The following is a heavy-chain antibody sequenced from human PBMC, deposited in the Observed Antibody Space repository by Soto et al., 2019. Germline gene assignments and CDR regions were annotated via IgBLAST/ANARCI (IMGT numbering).Heavy chain of an antibody. D-gene: IGHD5-18*01. CDR3: ARDPPDPAMVPTPRFEY. J-gene: IGHJ4*02. CDR2: ISSSGSTI. V-gene: IGHV3-11*01. Sequence: EGSLRLSCAASGFTFPDYYMSWIRQAPGKXLEWVSYISSSGSTIYYADSVKGRFTISRDNAKNSLYLQMNSLRAEDPAVYYCARDPPDPAMVPTPRFEYWGQGTLVTVPA. CDR1: GFTFPDYY.